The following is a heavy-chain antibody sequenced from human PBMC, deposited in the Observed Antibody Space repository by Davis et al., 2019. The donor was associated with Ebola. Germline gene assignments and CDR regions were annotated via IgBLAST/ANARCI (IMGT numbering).Heavy chain of an antibody. CDR1: GFTFSSYA. V-gene: IGHV3-30-3*01. CDR2: ISYDGSNK. Sequence: SLKISCAASGFTFSSYAMHWVRQAPGKGLEWVAVISYDGSNKYYADSVKGRFTISSDNSKNTLYLKMNSLRAEDTAVYYCARDPTRYSSGWYLTYWGQGTLVTVSS. CDR3: ARDPTRYSSGWYLTY. J-gene: IGHJ4*02. D-gene: IGHD6-19*01.